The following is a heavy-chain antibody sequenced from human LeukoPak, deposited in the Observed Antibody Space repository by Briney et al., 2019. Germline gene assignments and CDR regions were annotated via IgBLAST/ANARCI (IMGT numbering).Heavy chain of an antibody. CDR3: ATEICGGDCRYSLGIDY. D-gene: IGHD2-21*02. V-gene: IGHV3-48*03. Sequence: GGSLRLSCAASGFTFRSYEMNWVRQAPGKGLEWVSYISIISSSGSTIYYADSVKGRFTISRDDAKNSLYLQMNSLRAEDTAVYYCATEICGGDCRYSLGIDYWGQGTLVTVSS. CDR2: ISIISSSGSTI. CDR1: GFTFRSYE. J-gene: IGHJ4*02.